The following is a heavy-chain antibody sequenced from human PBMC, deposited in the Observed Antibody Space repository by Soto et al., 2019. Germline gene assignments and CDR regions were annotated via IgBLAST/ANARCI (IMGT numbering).Heavy chain of an antibody. D-gene: IGHD6-19*01. Sequence: GGSLRLSCEASGFTFSSYGMHWVRQAPGEGLEWVAVISYDGTNKYYGDSVKGRFIVSRDNSKNTLYLQMNSLRAEDTAVYYCAKVLESSGWSYFEYWGQGTLVTVSS. CDR1: GFTFSSYG. V-gene: IGHV3-30*18. J-gene: IGHJ4*02. CDR3: AKVLESSGWSYFEY. CDR2: ISYDGTNK.